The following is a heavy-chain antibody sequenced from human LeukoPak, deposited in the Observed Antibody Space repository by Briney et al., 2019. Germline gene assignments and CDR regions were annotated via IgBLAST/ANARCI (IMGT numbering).Heavy chain of an antibody. CDR3: ARAKGVAGGYNWFDP. CDR2: ISYDGSIK. Sequence: GRSLRLSCAASGFTFSSYAMHWVRQAPGKGLEWVAVISYDGSIKYYADSVKGRFTISTDISKSTLSLQMNSLRPEDTALYYCARAKGVAGGYNWFDPWGQGTLVTVSS. D-gene: IGHD6-13*01. V-gene: IGHV3-30-3*01. J-gene: IGHJ5*02. CDR1: GFTFSSYA.